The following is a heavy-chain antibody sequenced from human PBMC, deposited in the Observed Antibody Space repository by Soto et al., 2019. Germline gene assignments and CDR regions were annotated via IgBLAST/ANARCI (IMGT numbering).Heavy chain of an antibody. CDR2: IFHSGST. Sequence: QVQLQESGPGLVKPSGTLSLTCAVFGGSISNSNWWTWVRQPTGKGLDWIGEIFHSGSTKYNSSLMGRVTISVDKANNQFSLKLSSVTAADTAVYYCAHRPIVGAAIWGQGTLVTVSS. CDR3: AHRPIVGAAI. J-gene: IGHJ4*02. V-gene: IGHV4-4*02. CDR1: GGSISNSNW. D-gene: IGHD1-26*01.